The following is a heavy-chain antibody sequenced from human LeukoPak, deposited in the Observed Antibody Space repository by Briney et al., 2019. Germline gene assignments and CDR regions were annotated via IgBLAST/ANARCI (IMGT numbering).Heavy chain of an antibody. CDR2: ISAYNGNT. D-gene: IGHD6-19*01. CDR1: GYTFTSYG. V-gene: IGHV1-18*01. Sequence: GASVKVPCKASGYTFTSYGISWVRQAPGQGLEWMGWISAYNGNTNYAQKLQGRVTMTTDTSTSTAYMELRSLRSDDTAVYYCARDLAPSGWHPTTRIEDYWGQGTLVTVSS. CDR3: ARDLAPSGWHPTTRIEDY. J-gene: IGHJ4*02.